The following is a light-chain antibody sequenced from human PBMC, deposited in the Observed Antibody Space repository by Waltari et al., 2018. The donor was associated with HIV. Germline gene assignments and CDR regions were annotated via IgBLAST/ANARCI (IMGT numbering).Light chain of an antibody. V-gene: IGLV1-47*01. CDR3: AAWDDSLSVWV. CDR1: SSNIGSNY. CDR2: RNN. Sequence: QSVLTQPPSASGTPGQRVTISCSGSSSNIGSNYVYWYQQLPGTAPKLLIYRNNRRPSGVPDRFSGSKSGTSASLAISGLRSEDEAEYYCAAWDDSLSVWVFGGGTKLTVL. J-gene: IGLJ3*02.